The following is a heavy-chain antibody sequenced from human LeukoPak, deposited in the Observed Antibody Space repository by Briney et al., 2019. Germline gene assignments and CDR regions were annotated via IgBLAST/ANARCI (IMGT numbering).Heavy chain of an antibody. J-gene: IGHJ4*02. CDR3: ARASEGTAFDY. CDR1: GGSIRSYY. CDR2: IYDSGST. D-gene: IGHD1/OR15-1a*01. Sequence: KPSETLSLTCTVSGGSIRSYYWSWIRQPPGKGLEWIAYIYDSGSTNYNPSLMSRVTTSVDTSKNQFSLKLSSVAAADTAVYYCARASEGTAFDYWGQGTLVTVSS. V-gene: IGHV4-59*01.